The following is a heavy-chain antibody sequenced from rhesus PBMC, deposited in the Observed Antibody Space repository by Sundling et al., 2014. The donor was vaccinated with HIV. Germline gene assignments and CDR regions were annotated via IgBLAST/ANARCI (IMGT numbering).Heavy chain of an antibody. V-gene: IGHV2-174*02. J-gene: IGHJ4*01. CDR2: IYWDDDK. D-gene: IGHD2-33*01. CDR3: ARIEGTTLFDY. CDR1: GFSLSRSGMG. Sequence: QVTLKESGPALVKPTQTLTLTCSFSGFSLSRSGMGVGWIRQPPGKTLEWLTYIYWDDDKRYSTSLKSRLTISKDTSKNQVVLTMTNMDPVDTATYYCARIEGTTLFDYWGQGVLVTVSS.